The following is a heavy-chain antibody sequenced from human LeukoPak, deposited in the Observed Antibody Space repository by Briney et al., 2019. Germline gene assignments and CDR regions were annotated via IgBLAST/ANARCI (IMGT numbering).Heavy chain of an antibody. D-gene: IGHD3-3*01. CDR2: ISGSGDRT. CDR1: GFTFNSYA. J-gene: IGHJ4*02. Sequence: GGSLRLSCAASGFTFNSYAMTWVRQAPGRGLEWVSGISGSGDRTYYADSVKGRFTISRDNSKNTLYLRMNSLRAEDTAVYYCARNQYYDFWSGYHRYWGQGTLVTASS. V-gene: IGHV3-23*01. CDR3: ARNQYYDFWSGYHRY.